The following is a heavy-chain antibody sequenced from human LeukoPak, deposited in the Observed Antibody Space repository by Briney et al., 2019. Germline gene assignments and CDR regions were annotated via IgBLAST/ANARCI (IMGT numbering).Heavy chain of an antibody. V-gene: IGHV3-9*01. Sequence: GGSLRLSCAASGFTFDDYAMPWVRQAPGKGLEWVSGISWNSGSIGYADSVKGRFTISRDNAKNSLYLQMNSLRAEDTALYYCAKDQGYSSSWYYFDYWGQGTLVTVSS. D-gene: IGHD6-13*01. CDR2: ISWNSGSI. CDR1: GFTFDDYA. J-gene: IGHJ4*02. CDR3: AKDQGYSSSWYYFDY.